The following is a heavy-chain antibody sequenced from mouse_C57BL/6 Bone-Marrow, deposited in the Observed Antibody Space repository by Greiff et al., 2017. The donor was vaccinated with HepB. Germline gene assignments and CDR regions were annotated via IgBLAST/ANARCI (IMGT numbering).Heavy chain of an antibody. CDR1: GFTFSDYY. D-gene: IGHD1-1*01. CDR2: ISNGGGST. Sequence: EVKLVESGGGLVPPGGSLTLSCAASGFTFSDYYMYWVRQTPEKRLEWVAFISNGGGSTYYPDTVKGRFTISRDNAKNTLYLQMSRLKSEETAMYYCASRGLYYGTCYWYVYVWGTGTTVTVSS. CDR3: ASRGLYYGTCYWYVYV. J-gene: IGHJ1*03. V-gene: IGHV5-12*01.